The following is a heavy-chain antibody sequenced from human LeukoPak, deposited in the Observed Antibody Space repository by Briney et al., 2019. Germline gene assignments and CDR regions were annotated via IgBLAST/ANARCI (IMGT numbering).Heavy chain of an antibody. Sequence: SETLSLTCAVYGGSFSGYYWSWIRQPPGKGLEWIGEINHSGSTNYNPSLKSRVTISVDTSKNQFSLKLSSVTAADTAVYYCARASIRRDAFDIWGQGTMVTVSS. J-gene: IGHJ3*02. CDR3: ARASIRRDAFDI. CDR2: INHSGST. V-gene: IGHV4-34*01. CDR1: GGSFSGYY. D-gene: IGHD3-3*02.